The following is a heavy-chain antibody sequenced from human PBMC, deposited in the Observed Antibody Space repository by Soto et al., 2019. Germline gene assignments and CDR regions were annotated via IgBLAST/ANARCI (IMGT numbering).Heavy chain of an antibody. CDR1: GFAFSSYW. CDR3: ARDGGYGTPFDY. D-gene: IGHD5-12*01. CDR2: ITGHGTNT. J-gene: IGHJ4*02. Sequence: EVQLVQSGGGLVQPGGSLRLSCAASGFAFSSYWLHWVRQAPGKGLMIVSRITGHGTNTAYATSVKGRFTISRDNAKNMVYLQMDSLKAEDTAVYYCARDGGYGTPFDYWGQGALVTVSS. V-gene: IGHV3-74*01.